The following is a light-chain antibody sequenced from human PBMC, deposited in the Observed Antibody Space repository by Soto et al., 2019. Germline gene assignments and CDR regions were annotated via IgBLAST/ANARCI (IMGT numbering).Light chain of an antibody. Sequence: EIQMTQSPSTLSTSVGDRLTMTCRASQSISSWLAWYQQKPGKAPKLLIYKASTLESGVPSRFSGSGSGTEFTLTISSLQPDDFATYYCQQYSSYWTFGQGTKV. CDR2: KAS. CDR3: QQYSSYWT. J-gene: IGKJ1*01. V-gene: IGKV1-5*03. CDR1: QSISSW.